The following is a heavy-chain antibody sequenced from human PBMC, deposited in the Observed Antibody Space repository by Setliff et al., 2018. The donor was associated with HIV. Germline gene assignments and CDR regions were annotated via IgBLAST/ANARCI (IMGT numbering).Heavy chain of an antibody. D-gene: IGHD6-19*01. CDR1: GDSISNDY. CDR2: IYYSGST. J-gene: IGHJ4*02. V-gene: IGHV4-59*08. Sequence: SETLSLTCTVSGDSISNDYWSWIRQPPGKGLEWIGYIYYSGSTNYNPSLKSRVTISVDTSKNQFSLKLNSVTAADTAVYYCASGREAVAGALHFDYWGQGPLVTVSS. CDR3: ASGREAVAGALHFDY.